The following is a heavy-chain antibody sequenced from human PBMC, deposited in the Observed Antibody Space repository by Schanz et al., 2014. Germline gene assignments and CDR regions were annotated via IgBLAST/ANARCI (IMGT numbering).Heavy chain of an antibody. D-gene: IGHD6-13*01. V-gene: IGHV1-46*03. Sequence: QVQLVQSGAEVKKPGSSMKVSCKASGYTFTSYSMHWVRQAPGQGLEWMGIINLSGGSTNNAQKFQGRLTMTRDTSTSTVYMELSSLRSEDTAVYYCARDGVDAAAGGNYWGQGTLVTVSS. CDR2: INLSGGST. CDR1: GYTFTSYS. CDR3: ARDGVDAAAGGNY. J-gene: IGHJ4*02.